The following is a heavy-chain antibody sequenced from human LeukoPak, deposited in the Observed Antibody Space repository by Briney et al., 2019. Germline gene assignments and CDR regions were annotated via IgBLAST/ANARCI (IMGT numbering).Heavy chain of an antibody. V-gene: IGHV4-34*01. D-gene: IGHD3-16*01. CDR3: ARHYGP. Sequence: PSETLSLTCAVYGGSFSGYYWSWIRQPPGKGLEWIGEVNHSGSTNYNPSLKSRVTISVDTSKNQFSLKLNSVTATDTAVYYCARHYGPWGQGTLVTVSS. J-gene: IGHJ4*02. CDR2: VNHSGST. CDR1: GGSFSGYY.